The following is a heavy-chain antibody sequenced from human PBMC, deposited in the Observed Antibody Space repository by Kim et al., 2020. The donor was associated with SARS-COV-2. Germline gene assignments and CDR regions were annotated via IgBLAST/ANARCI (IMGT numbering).Heavy chain of an antibody. CDR3: AREAAARMGIFDYYYYYMDV. Sequence: SETLSLTCTVSGGSISSGDYYWSWIRQPPGKGLEWIGYTYYSGSTYYNPSLKSRVTISVDTSKNQFSLKLSSVTAADTAVYYCAREAAARMGIFDYYYYYMDVWGKGTTVTVSS. V-gene: IGHV4-30-4*01. D-gene: IGHD6-13*01. CDR1: GGSISSGDYY. CDR2: TYYSGST. J-gene: IGHJ6*03.